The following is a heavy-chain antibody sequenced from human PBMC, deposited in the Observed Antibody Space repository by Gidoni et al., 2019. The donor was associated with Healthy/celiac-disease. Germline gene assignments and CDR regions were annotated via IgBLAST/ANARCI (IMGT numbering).Heavy chain of an antibody. V-gene: IGHV3-23*04. CDR2: ISGSGGST. CDR3: AKELHTYYYDSSGPRAAFDI. J-gene: IGHJ3*02. Sequence: EVQLVESGGGLVQPGGSLRLSCAASGFTFSSYAMSWVRQAPGKGLEWVSAISGSGGSTYYADSVKGRFTISRDNSKNTLYLQMNSLRAEDTAVYYCAKELHTYYYDSSGPRAAFDIWGQGTMVTVSS. D-gene: IGHD3-22*01. CDR1: GFTFSSYA.